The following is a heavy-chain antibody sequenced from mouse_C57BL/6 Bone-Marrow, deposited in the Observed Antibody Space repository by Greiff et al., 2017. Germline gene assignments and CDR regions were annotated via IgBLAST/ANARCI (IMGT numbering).Heavy chain of an antibody. D-gene: IGHD2-2*01. V-gene: IGHV1-81*01. CDR2: IYPRSGNT. CDR1: GYTFTSYG. J-gene: IGHJ3*01. CDR3: ARGRIYYGYDAWFAY. Sequence: QVQLQQSGAELARPEASVKLSCKASGYTFTSYGISWVKQRTGQGLEWIGEIYPRSGNTYYNEKFKGKATLTADKSSSTAYMELRRLTSEASAVYCCARGRIYYGYDAWFAYWGQGTLVTVSA.